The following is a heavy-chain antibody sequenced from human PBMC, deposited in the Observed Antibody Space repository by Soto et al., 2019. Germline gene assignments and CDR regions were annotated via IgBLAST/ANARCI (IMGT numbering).Heavy chain of an antibody. V-gene: IGHV6-1*01. J-gene: IGHJ6*02. D-gene: IGHD3-9*01. Sequence: SQTLSLTCAISGDSVSSNSAAWNWIRQFPSRDLEWLGRTYYRSKWYNDYAVSVKSRITINPDTSKNQFSLQLNSVTPEDTAVYYCARELRYFDWLLDYYYYYGMDVWGQGTTVTVSS. CDR3: ARELRYFDWLLDYYYYYGMDV. CDR2: TYYRSKWYN. CDR1: GDSVSSNSAA.